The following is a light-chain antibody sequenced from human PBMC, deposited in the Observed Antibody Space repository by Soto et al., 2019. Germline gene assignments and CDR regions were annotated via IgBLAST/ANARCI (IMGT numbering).Light chain of an antibody. V-gene: IGLV2-14*01. Sequence: QSVLAQPASVSGSPGQSITISCTGASSDVGGYDFVSWYQHHPGTPPKLITYEVTHRPAGVSHRFSGSKSASTASLTISGLQVEDDADYFCCSYSSPTPREVFGTGTEVTVL. CDR3: CSYSSPTPREV. J-gene: IGLJ1*01. CDR1: SSDVGGYDF. CDR2: EVT.